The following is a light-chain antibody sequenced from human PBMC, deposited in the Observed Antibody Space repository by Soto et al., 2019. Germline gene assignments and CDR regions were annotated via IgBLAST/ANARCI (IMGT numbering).Light chain of an antibody. Sequence: EIGFTLSPCTLSLSTGERATLSCRASQSVSSSYLAWYQQKPGQAPRLLIYGASTRATGIPARFSGSGSETEFTLTISSLQSEDFAVYYCQQYNNWPLTFGQGTKVDIK. CDR1: QSVSSSY. CDR3: QQYNNWPLT. V-gene: IGKV3-15*01. J-gene: IGKJ1*01. CDR2: GAS.